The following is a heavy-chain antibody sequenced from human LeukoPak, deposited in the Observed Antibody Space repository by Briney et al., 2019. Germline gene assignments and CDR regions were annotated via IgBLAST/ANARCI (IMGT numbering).Heavy chain of an antibody. CDR2: ISGSGGST. J-gene: IGHJ4*02. Sequence: GGSLRLSCAASGFTFSSYAMSWVRQAPGKGLEWVSAISGSGGSTYYAASVKGRFTISRDNSKNTLYLQMNSLRAEDTAVYYCAKGWYSSGWLDYWGQGTLVTVSS. CDR3: AKGWYSSGWLDY. D-gene: IGHD6-19*01. V-gene: IGHV3-23*01. CDR1: GFTFSSYA.